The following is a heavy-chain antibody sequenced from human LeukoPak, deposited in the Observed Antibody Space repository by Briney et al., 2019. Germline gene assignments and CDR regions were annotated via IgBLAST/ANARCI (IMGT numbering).Heavy chain of an antibody. CDR1: GYTFTSYY. CDR2: INPSGGST. CDR3: AGEGAMVRDSDY. D-gene: IGHD3-10*01. J-gene: IGHJ4*02. Sequence: ASAKVSCKASGYTFTSYYMHWVRQAPGQGLEWMGIINPSGGSTSYAQKFQGRVTMTRDTSTSTVYMELSSLRSEDTAVYYCAGEGAMVRDSDYWSQGTLVTVSS. V-gene: IGHV1-46*01.